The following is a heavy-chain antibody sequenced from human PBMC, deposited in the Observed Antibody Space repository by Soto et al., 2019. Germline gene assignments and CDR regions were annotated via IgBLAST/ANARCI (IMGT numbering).Heavy chain of an antibody. V-gene: IGHV1-8*01. CDR1: GYTFTDYD. Sequence: QEQLVQSGAEVKKPGASVKVSCKTSGYTFTDYDINWVRQATGQGLEWIGWMNPNSGETGYAHEFQGRVTMTRSPSLNTAYLELSSLRSEDTAVYYCARVAVAARPRWYNWFDPWGQGTLVTVSS. J-gene: IGHJ5*02. CDR2: MNPNSGET. CDR3: ARVAVAARPRWYNWFDP. D-gene: IGHD2-15*01.